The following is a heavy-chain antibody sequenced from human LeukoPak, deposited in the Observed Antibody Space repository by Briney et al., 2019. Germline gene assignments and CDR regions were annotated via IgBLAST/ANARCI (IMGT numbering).Heavy chain of an antibody. J-gene: IGHJ4*02. D-gene: IGHD3-9*01. CDR2: ISSSSSYI. Sequence: GGSLRLSCAASGFTFSSYSMNWVRQAPGKGLEWVSSISSSSSYIYYADSVKGRFTISRDNAKNSLYLQMNSLRAEDTAVYYCARVNYDILTGYYNGFDYWGQGTLVTVSS. CDR1: GFTFSSYS. CDR3: ARVNYDILTGYYNGFDY. V-gene: IGHV3-21*01.